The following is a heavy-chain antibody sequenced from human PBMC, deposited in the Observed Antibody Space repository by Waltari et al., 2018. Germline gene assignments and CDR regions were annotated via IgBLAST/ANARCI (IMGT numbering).Heavy chain of an antibody. D-gene: IGHD3-16*02. CDR3: VTGRTMRSVGGILVIEHGLRAGYFQF. V-gene: IGHV1-24*01. Sequence: VRVVQSGAELKTPGASIEAPCKAPGTTSYDLSLHCLRTSRGKGRGWMGGFDPEQRETVYSQNFQGRVTITEDATTDTAYMQLTSLRPDDTAVYYCVTGRTMRSVGGILVIEHGLRAGYFQFWGQGTLVVVSS. CDR2: FDPEQRET. J-gene: IGHJ1*01. CDR1: GTTSYDLS.